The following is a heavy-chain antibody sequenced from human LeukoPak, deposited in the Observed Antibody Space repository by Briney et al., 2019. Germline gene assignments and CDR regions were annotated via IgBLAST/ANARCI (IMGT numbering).Heavy chain of an antibody. J-gene: IGHJ6*02. Sequence: ASVKVSCKASGYNFISSGVTWVRQAPGQGLEWMGGIIPIFGTANYAQKFQGRVTITADESTSTAYMELSSLRSEDTAVYYCAGPSGTTGTTDYYYYGMDVWGQGTTVTVSS. CDR3: AGPSGTTGTTDYYYYGMDV. D-gene: IGHD1-1*01. V-gene: IGHV1-69*13. CDR2: IIPIFGTA. CDR1: GYNFISSG.